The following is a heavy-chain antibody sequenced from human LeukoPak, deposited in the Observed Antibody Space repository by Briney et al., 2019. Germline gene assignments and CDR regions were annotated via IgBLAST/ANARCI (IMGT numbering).Heavy chain of an antibody. Sequence: ASVKVSCKASGYTFTSYAMNWVRQAPGQGLEWMGWINTNTGNPTYAQGFTGRFVFSLDTSVSTAYLQISSLKAEDTAVYYCARVLNDILTGYYNTGDVEFDYWGXXTLXTVSS. CDR2: INTNTGNP. CDR1: GYTFTSYA. V-gene: IGHV7-4-1*02. CDR3: ARVLNDILTGYYNTGDVEFDY. D-gene: IGHD3-9*01. J-gene: IGHJ4*01.